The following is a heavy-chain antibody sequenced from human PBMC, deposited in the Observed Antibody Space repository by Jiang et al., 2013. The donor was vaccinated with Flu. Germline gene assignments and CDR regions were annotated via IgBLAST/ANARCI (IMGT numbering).Heavy chain of an antibody. V-gene: IGHV4-34*01. Sequence: LLKPSETLSLTCAVYGGSFSGYYWSWIRQPPGKGLEWIGEINHSGSTNYNPSLKSRVTISVDTSKNQFSLKLSSVTAADTAVYYCARGLKNPIAAAGIEGKGQIRNWFDPWGQGTLVTVSS. D-gene: IGHD6-13*01. CDR2: INHSGST. CDR3: ARGLKNPIAAAGIEGKGQIRNWFDP. J-gene: IGHJ5*02. CDR1: GGSFSGYY.